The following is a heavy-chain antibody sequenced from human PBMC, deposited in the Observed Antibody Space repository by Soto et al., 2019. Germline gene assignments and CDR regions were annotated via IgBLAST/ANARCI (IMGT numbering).Heavy chain of an antibody. D-gene: IGHD6-19*01. CDR3: ARDRYSSGWYDLDY. CDR1: GFTFSSYG. Sequence: QVQLVESGGGVVQPGRSLRLSWAASGFTFSSYGMHWVRQAPGKGLEWVAVIWYDGSNKYYADSVKGRFTITRDNSKNTLYLQMNSRRAVDTAVYYCARDRYSSGWYDLDYWGQGTLVTVSS. J-gene: IGHJ4*02. CDR2: IWYDGSNK. V-gene: IGHV3-33*01.